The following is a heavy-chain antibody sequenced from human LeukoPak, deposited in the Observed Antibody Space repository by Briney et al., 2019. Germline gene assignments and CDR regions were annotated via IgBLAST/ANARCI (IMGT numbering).Heavy chain of an antibody. CDR3: ARYCGGDCYPLPYYYYGMDV. CDR1: GGTFSSYA. CDR2: IIPIFGTA. Sequence: SVKVSCKASGGTFSSYAISWVRQAPGQGLEWMGGIIPIFGTANYAQKFQGRVTITADESTSTAYMELSSLRPEDTAVYYCARYCGGDCYPLPYYYYGMDVWGQGTTVTVSS. J-gene: IGHJ6*02. V-gene: IGHV1-69*13. D-gene: IGHD2-21*02.